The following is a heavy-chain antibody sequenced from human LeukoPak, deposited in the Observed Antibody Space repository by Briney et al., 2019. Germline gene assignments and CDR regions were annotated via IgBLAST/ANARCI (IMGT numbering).Heavy chain of an antibody. CDR1: GFTFSSSA. D-gene: IGHD6-19*01. CDR3: ARSRSASTSGWYDYFDY. CDR2: ISYDGSKK. Sequence: GRSLRLSCAASGFTFSSSAMQWVHQAPGKGLEWVAVISYDGSKKCYADSVKGRFTISRDDSKNTLYLQMNSLRGEDTAVYYCARSRSASTSGWYDYFDYWGRGTLVTVSS. J-gene: IGHJ4*02. V-gene: IGHV3-30*04.